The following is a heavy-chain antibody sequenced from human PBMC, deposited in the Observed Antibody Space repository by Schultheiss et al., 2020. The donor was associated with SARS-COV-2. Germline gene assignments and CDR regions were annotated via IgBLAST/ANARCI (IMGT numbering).Heavy chain of an antibody. CDR2: ISGSGGST. Sequence: GESLKISCAAAGFTFSSYSIHWVRQAPGKGLEWVSAISGSGGSTYYADSVKGRFTISRDNSKNTLYLQMNSLRAEDTAVYYCAKESPTFGGVIACWGQGTLVTVSS. V-gene: IGHV3-23*01. CDR3: AKESPTFGGVIAC. J-gene: IGHJ4*02. D-gene: IGHD3-16*02. CDR1: GFTFSSYS.